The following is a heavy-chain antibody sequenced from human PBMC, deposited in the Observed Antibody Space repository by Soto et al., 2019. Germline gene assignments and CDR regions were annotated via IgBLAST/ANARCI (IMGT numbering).Heavy chain of an antibody. CDR2: IYYSGST. CDR3: ARGLRYFDWLSYGMDV. V-gene: IGHV4-30-4*01. Sequence: SETLSLTCTVSGGSISSGDYYWSWIRQPPGKGLEWIGYIYYSGSTYYNPSLKSRVTISVDTSKNQFSLKLSSVTAADTAVYYCARGLRYFDWLSYGMDVWGQGTTVTVSS. J-gene: IGHJ6*02. CDR1: GGSISSGDYY. D-gene: IGHD3-9*01.